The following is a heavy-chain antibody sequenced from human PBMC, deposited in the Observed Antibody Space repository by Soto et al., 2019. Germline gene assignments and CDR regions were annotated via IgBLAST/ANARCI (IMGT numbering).Heavy chain of an antibody. CDR3: ARELVISPDAFDI. Sequence: PSETLSLTCTISGGSINSNDYYWSWIRQPPGKALERIGYIYFTGSTYYNPSLGSRVAISIDASKNHFSLKLSSVTATDTAVYYCARELVISPDAFDIWGQGTMVTVSS. V-gene: IGHV4-30-4*01. CDR1: GGSINSNDYY. J-gene: IGHJ3*02. D-gene: IGHD3-9*01. CDR2: IYFTGST.